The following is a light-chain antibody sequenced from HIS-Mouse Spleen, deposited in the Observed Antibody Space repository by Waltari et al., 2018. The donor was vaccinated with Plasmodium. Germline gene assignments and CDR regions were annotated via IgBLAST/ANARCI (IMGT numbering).Light chain of an antibody. Sequence: DLQMTQSPSSLSASAGDRVTITCRASQSISSYLNWYQQKPGKAPKLLIYAASSLQSGVPSRFSGSGSGTDFTLTISSLQPEDFATYNCQQSYSTWTFGQGTKVEIK. V-gene: IGKV1-39*01. CDR2: AAS. J-gene: IGKJ1*01. CDR3: QQSYSTWT. CDR1: QSISSY.